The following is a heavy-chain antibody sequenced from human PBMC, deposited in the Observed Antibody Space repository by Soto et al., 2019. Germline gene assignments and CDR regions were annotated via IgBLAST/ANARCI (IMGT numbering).Heavy chain of an antibody. CDR1: GYTFTSYV. D-gene: IGHD3-3*01. J-gene: IGHJ3*02. Sequence: ASVKVSCTASGYTFTSYVISWVRQAPGQGLEWMGWISAYNGNTNYAQKHQGRVTMTTDTSTSTAYMELRSLRSDDTAVYYCARDSNYDFWSGAPIDYDAFDIWGQGTMVTVSS. V-gene: IGHV1-18*01. CDR3: ARDSNYDFWSGAPIDYDAFDI. CDR2: ISAYNGNT.